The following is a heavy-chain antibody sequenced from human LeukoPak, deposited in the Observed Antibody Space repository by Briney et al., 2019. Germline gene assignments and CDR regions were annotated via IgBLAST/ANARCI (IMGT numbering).Heavy chain of an antibody. CDR2: IYYSGTT. D-gene: IGHD2-2*01. CDR1: GGSVSSGSYY. J-gene: IGHJ4*02. CDR3: ARDLAVVAPAATLDY. Sequence: SETRSLTCTVSGGSVSSGSYYWSWIRQPPGTGLEWIGYIYYSGTTNYNPSLKSRVIISIDTSKNHFSLKLSSVTAADTAVYYCARDLAVVAPAATLDYWGQGTLVTVSS. V-gene: IGHV4-61*03.